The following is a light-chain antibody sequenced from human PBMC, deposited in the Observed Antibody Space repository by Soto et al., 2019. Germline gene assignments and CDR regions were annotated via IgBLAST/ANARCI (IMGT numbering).Light chain of an antibody. CDR1: QSISKW. Sequence: DIQMPQSPSTLSASVGDRVVITCRASQSISKWLAWYQQKPGRAPNFLIYDASTLESGVPSRFSGSGSGTEFTLTISSLQPDDFATYYCQQYHSYWTVGQGTKVDIK. CDR3: QQYHSYWT. J-gene: IGKJ1*01. CDR2: DAS. V-gene: IGKV1-5*01.